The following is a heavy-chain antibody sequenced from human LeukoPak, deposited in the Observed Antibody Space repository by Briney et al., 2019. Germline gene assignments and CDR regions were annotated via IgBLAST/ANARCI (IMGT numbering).Heavy chain of an antibody. Sequence: ASVKVSCKASGYTFTSYGISWVRQATGQGLEWMVWISAYNGNTNYAQKLQGRVTMTTDTSTSTAYMELRSLRSDNTAVYYCTRGPYCRRTSCYIGARNWFDPWGQGTLVTVSS. CDR3: TRGPYCRRTSCYIGARNWFDP. CDR2: ISAYNGNT. D-gene: IGHD2-2*02. J-gene: IGHJ5*02. CDR1: GYTFTSYG. V-gene: IGHV1-18*01.